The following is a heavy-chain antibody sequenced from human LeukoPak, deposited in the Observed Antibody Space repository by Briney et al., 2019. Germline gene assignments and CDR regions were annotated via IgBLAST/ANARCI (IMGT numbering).Heavy chain of an antibody. D-gene: IGHD3-10*01. CDR3: ARGGAFGSGSVYDY. CDR1: GGSISGYY. Sequence: SETLSLTCTVSGGSISGYYLSWIRQPPGKGLEWIGYSYYSGSTDYNPSLKSRVIISVDTSKNQFSLELSSVTAADTAVYHCARGGAFGSGSVYDYWGQGTLVTVSS. V-gene: IGHV4-59*01. J-gene: IGHJ4*02. CDR2: SYYSGST.